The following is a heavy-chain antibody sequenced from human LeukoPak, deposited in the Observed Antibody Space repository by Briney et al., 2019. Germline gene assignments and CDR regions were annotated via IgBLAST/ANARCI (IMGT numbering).Heavy chain of an antibody. V-gene: IGHV4-4*07. D-gene: IGHD4-11*01. J-gene: IGHJ6*03. Sequence: PSETLSLTCTASGGSISSYYWSWIRQPAGKGLEWIGRIYTSGSTNYNPSLKSRVTISVDRSKNQFSLKLSSVTAADTAVYYCARDYVTTDYYYMDVWGKGTTVTVSS. CDR3: ARDYVTTDYYYMDV. CDR2: IYTSGST. CDR1: GGSISSYY.